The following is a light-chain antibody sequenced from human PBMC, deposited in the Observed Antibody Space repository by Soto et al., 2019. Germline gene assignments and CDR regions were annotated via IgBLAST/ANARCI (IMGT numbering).Light chain of an antibody. Sequence: EIVLTQSPGTLSLSPGERATLSCRVSQSVSSTYLAWYQQSPGQARRLLIYGASSRAAGVPDRFSGSGSGTDFTLTVGRLEPEDFAVYFCQQDSSSPVTFGQGTRLEIK. CDR3: QQDSSSPVT. CDR2: GAS. V-gene: IGKV3-20*01. CDR1: QSVSSTY. J-gene: IGKJ5*01.